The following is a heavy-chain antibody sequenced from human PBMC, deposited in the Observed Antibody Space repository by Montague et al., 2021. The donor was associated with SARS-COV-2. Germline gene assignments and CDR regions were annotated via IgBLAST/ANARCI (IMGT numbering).Heavy chain of an antibody. CDR3: ARDVRYYDFWSGRAQTSPDY. V-gene: IGHV4-38-2*02. J-gene: IGHJ4*02. D-gene: IGHD3-3*01. CDR2: IYHSGST. Sequence: SETLSLTCTVSGYSISSGYYWGWIRQPPGKVLEWIGSIYHSGSTYYNPSLKSRVTISVDTSKNQFSLKLTSVTAADTAVYYCARDVRYYDFWSGRAQTSPDYWGQGTLVTVSS. CDR1: GYSISSGYY.